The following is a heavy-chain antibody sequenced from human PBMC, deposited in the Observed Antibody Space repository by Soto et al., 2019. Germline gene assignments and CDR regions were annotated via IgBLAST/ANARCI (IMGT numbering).Heavy chain of an antibody. CDR1: GFTFSSYS. CDR3: AREEQQLNSSYGMDV. Sequence: GGSLRLSCAASGFTFSSYSMNWVRQAPGKGLKSISSISSSSSYIYYADSVKGQFTIYRDNAKNSLYLQMTSLRAEDTALYYCAREEQQLNSSYGMDVWGQGTTVTVSS. CDR2: ISSSSSYI. V-gene: IGHV3-21*01. D-gene: IGHD6-13*01. J-gene: IGHJ6*02.